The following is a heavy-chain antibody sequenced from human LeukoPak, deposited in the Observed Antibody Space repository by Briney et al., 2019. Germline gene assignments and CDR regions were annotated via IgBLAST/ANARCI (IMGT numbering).Heavy chain of an antibody. J-gene: IGHJ4*02. Sequence: GESLKISCKGSGYSFTTYWITWVRQMPGKGLEWMGIIYPGDSDTRYSPSFQGQVTISADKSISTAYLQWSSLKASDTAMYYCARTDSGSYLGGFGSEDYWGQGTLVTVSS. CDR3: ARTDSGSYLGGFGSEDY. D-gene: IGHD1-26*01. V-gene: IGHV5-51*01. CDR2: IYPGDSDT. CDR1: GYSFTTYW.